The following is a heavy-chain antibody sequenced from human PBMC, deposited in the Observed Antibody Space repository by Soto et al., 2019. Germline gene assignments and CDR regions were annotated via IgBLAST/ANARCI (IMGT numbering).Heavy chain of an antibody. CDR1: GYTFTSYA. J-gene: IGHJ4*02. V-gene: IGHV1-3*05. CDR2: INAGNGNT. Sequence: QVQLVQSGAEEKKPGASVKVSCKASGYTFTSYAMHWVRQAPGQRLEWMGWINAGNGNTKYAQKFQGRGTITRDTSASTAYMELSGLRSEDTAVYYCARSIVVVTALDYWGQGTLVTVSS. D-gene: IGHD2-21*02. CDR3: ARSIVVVTALDY.